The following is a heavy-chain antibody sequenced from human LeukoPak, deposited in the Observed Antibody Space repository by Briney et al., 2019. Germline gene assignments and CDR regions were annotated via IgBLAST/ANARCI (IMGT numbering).Heavy chain of an antibody. CDR3: AKTYSGSRAHYYYYYYMDV. Sequence: GGSLRLSCAASGFTFSSYGMSWVRQAPGKGLEWVSAISGGGGGSTFYEDSVKGRFTISRDNSKNTLYLQMNSLRAEDTAIYYCAKTYSGSRAHYYYYYYMDVWGKGTTVTISS. J-gene: IGHJ6*03. CDR1: GFTFSSYG. D-gene: IGHD6-13*01. V-gene: IGHV3-23*01. CDR2: ISGGGGGST.